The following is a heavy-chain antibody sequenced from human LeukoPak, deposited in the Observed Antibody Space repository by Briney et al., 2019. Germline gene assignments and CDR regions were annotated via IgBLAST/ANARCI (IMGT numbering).Heavy chain of an antibody. CDR3: ARDRCSSTSCYVFSDY. V-gene: IGHV3-7*01. J-gene: IGHJ4*02. CDR1: GFTFSSYW. Sequence: PGGSLRLSCAASGFTFSSYWTSWVRQAPGKGLEWVANIKQDGSEKYYVDSVKGRFTISRDNAKNSLYLQMNSLRAEDTAVYYCARDRCSSTSCYVFSDYWGQGTLVTVSS. CDR2: IKQDGSEK. D-gene: IGHD2-2*01.